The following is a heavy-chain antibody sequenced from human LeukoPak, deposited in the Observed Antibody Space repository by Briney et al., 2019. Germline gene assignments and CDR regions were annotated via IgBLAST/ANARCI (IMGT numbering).Heavy chain of an antibody. CDR2: ISSSSSYI. V-gene: IGHV3-21*01. D-gene: IGHD2-2*01. CDR1: GFTFSRYS. CDR3: AREIVLVPAAPPGFDY. Sequence: GGFLRLSCAGSGFTFSRYSINWVRQAPGKGLEWVSSISSSSSYIYYADSVKGRFTISRDNAKNSVYLQMNSLRVEDTAVYYCAREIVLVPAAPPGFDYWGQGTLVTVSS. J-gene: IGHJ4*02.